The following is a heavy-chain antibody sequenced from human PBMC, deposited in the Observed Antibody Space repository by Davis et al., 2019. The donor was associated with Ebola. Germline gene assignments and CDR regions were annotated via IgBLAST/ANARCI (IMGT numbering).Heavy chain of an antibody. D-gene: IGHD5-18*01. CDR1: GYTFTSYG. V-gene: IGHV1-18*04. CDR3: ARSKGFQGDTAIYSYGMDV. Sequence: AASVKVSCKASGYTFTSYGITWVRQAPGQGLEWMGWINPHNGNTNYAQNVQGRVTMTTDTSTSTAYMEVGSLRSDDTAVYYCARSKGFQGDTAIYSYGMDVWGQGTTVTVSS. J-gene: IGHJ6*02. CDR2: INPHNGNT.